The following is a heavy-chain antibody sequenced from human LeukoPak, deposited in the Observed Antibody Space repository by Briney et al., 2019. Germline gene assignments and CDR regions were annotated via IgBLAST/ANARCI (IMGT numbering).Heavy chain of an antibody. V-gene: IGHV1-18*04. CDR2: IIAYNGNS. D-gene: IGHD6-13*01. CDR3: ARGGASSSWYSEDNWFDP. Sequence: ASVKVSCKASGYTFTGYYLHWVRQAPGQGLEWMGWIIAYNGNSNYAQKLQGRVTMTTDTSTSTAYMELRSLRSDDTAVYYCARGGASSSWYSEDNWFDPWGQGTLVTVSS. J-gene: IGHJ5*02. CDR1: GYTFTGYY.